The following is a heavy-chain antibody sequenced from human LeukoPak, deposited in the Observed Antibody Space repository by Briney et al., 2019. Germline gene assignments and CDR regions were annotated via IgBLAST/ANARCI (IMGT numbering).Heavy chain of an antibody. CDR3: ASGAWATRLAS. V-gene: IGHV4-34*01. CDR1: GESLNSYY. Sequence: PSETLSLTCAVYGESLNSYYWSWVRQPPGEGLEWIGEIYESGTTKYNPSLKSRVAISMVPSKQQFSLILSSVTAADTAVYYCASGAWATRLASWGLGTPVIVSS. CDR2: IYESGTT. J-gene: IGHJ4*02. D-gene: IGHD2-15*01.